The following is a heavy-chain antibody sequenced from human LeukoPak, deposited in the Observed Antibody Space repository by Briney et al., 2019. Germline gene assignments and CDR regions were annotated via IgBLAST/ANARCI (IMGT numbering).Heavy chain of an antibody. CDR2: IYTSGST. D-gene: IGHD4-23*01. J-gene: IGHJ3*02. CDR1: GASISTYY. CDR3: ARHIGNSGDDAFDI. V-gene: IGHV4-4*07. Sequence: SETLSLTCTVSGASISTYYWSWIRQPAGKGLEWIGRIYTSGSTNYNPSLKSRVTMSVDTSKNQFSLKMSSVTAADTAVYYCARHIGNSGDDAFDIWGQGTMVTVSS.